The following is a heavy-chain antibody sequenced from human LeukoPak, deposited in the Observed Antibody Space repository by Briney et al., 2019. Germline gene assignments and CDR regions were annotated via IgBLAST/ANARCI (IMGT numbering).Heavy chain of an antibody. V-gene: IGHV4-34*01. CDR2: INHSGST. CDR3: ARGDYFDY. CDR1: GGSFSGYY. Sequence: SETLSLTCAVYGGSFSGYYWSWIRQPPGKGLEWIGEINHSGSTNYNPSLKSRVTISVDTSKNQFSLKLSSVTAADTAVYYRARGDYFDYWGQGTLVTVSS. J-gene: IGHJ4*02.